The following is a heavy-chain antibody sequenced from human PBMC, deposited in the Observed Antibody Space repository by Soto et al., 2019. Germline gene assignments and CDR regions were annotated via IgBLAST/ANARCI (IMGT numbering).Heavy chain of an antibody. CDR2: IYYSGST. J-gene: IGHJ4*02. D-gene: IGHD3-9*01. V-gene: IGHV4-31*03. CDR1: VGSISSGGYY. CDR3: ARFRSNFDWLSQTL. Sequence: QVQLQESGPGLVKPSQTLSLTCTVSVGSISSGGYYWSWIRQHPGKGLEWIGYIYYSGSTYYNPSLKSRVTISVDTSKNQFSLKLSSVTAADTAVYYCARFRSNFDWLSQTLWGQGTLVTVSS.